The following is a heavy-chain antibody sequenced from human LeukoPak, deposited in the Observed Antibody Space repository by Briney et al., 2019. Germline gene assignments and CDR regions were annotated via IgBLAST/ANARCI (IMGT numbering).Heavy chain of an antibody. CDR3: ARQSGSYLYYYYYYYMDV. J-gene: IGHJ6*03. CDR1: GYTFTSYD. CDR2: TNPNSGNT. D-gene: IGHD1-26*01. Sequence: ASVKVSCKASGYTFTSYDINWVRQATGQGLEWMGWTNPNSGNTGYAQKFQGRVTITRNTSISTAYMELSSLRSEDTAVYYCARQSGSYLYYYYYYYMDVWGKGTTVTVSS. V-gene: IGHV1-8*03.